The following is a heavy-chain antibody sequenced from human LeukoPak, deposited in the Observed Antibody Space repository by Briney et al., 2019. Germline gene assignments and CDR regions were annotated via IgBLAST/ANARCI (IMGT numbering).Heavy chain of an antibody. V-gene: IGHV3-30*18. J-gene: IGHJ4*02. CDR1: GFTFSSYG. CDR2: ISYDGSNK. Sequence: PGRSLRLSCAASGFTFSSYGMHWVRQAPGKGLEWVAVISYDGSNKYYADSVKGRFTISRDNSKNMLYLETSSLRPEDTAVYYCAKSMTMVVNPFDYWGQGTLVTVSS. CDR3: AKSMTMVVNPFDY. D-gene: IGHD4-23*01.